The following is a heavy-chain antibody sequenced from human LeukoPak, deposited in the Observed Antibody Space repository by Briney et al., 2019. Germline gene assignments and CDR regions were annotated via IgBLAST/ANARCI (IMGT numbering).Heavy chain of an antibody. CDR3: ARGANWAFEY. CDR1: GFIFSNSW. Sequence: GGSLRLSCAASGFIFSNSWMNWVRQAPGKGLEWVAKIKPDGSEKYYVDSVMGRFTVSRDNAKNSLYLQMNSLRADETAVYFCARGANWAFEYWGQGTLVTVSS. CDR2: IKPDGSEK. J-gene: IGHJ4*02. D-gene: IGHD7-27*01. V-gene: IGHV3-7*04.